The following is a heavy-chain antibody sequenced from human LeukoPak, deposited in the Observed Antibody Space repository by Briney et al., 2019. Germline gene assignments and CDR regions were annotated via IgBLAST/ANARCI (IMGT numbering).Heavy chain of an antibody. Sequence: SETLSLTCTVSGGSISSGGDYWSWIRQHPGKGLEWIGYIYYSGSTYYNPSLKSRVTISVDTSKNQFSLKVSSVTAADTAVYYCARDYGDCSSTSCYGGMDVWGKGTTVTVSS. J-gene: IGHJ6*03. D-gene: IGHD2-2*01. CDR3: ARDYGDCSSTSCYGGMDV. CDR2: IYYSGST. CDR1: GGSISSGGDY. V-gene: IGHV4-31*03.